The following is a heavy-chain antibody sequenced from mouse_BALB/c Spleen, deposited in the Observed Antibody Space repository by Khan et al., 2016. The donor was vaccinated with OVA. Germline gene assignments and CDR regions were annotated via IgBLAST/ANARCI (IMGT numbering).Heavy chain of an antibody. Sequence: EVELVESGPELVKPGASVKISCKTSGYTFTEYTLHWVKQSHGKSLEWIGVINPKNGVTSYNQKFKGKATLTVDKSSSTAYMEFRSLTSEDSAVYSCARDAGRKWGQGTSVTVSS. CDR1: GYTFTEYT. J-gene: IGHJ4*01. D-gene: IGHD3-3*01. CDR3: ARDAGRK. CDR2: INPKNGVT. V-gene: IGHV1-18*01.